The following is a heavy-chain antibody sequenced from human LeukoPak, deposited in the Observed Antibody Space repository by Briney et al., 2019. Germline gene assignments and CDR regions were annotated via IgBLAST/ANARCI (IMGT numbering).Heavy chain of an antibody. D-gene: IGHD6-13*01. V-gene: IGHV3-33*08. CDR2: IWYDGSNK. CDR3: ARDVEQQLVLNNWFDP. J-gene: IGHJ5*02. CDR1: GFTVRSNA. Sequence: GGSLRLSCAASGFTVRSNAMSWVRQAPGKGLEWVAVIWYDGSNKYYADSVKGRFTISRDNSKNTLYLQMNSLRAEDTAVYYCARDVEQQLVLNNWFDPWGQGTLVTVSS.